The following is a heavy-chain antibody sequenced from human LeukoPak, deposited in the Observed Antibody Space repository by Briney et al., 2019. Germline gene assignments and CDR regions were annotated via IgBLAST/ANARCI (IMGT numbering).Heavy chain of an antibody. J-gene: IGHJ5*02. Sequence: SETLSLTCTVSGGSISSSSYYWSWIRQPPGKGLEWIGYVYYSGSTNYNPSLKSRVTISVDTSKNQFSLKLSSVTAADTAVYYCARLPYSSSPGWFDPWGQGTLVTVSS. CDR1: GGSISSSSYY. CDR2: VYYSGST. D-gene: IGHD6-6*01. V-gene: IGHV4-61*01. CDR3: ARLPYSSSPGWFDP.